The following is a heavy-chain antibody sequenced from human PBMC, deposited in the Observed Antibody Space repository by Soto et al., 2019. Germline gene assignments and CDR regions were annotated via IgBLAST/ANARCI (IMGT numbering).Heavy chain of an antibody. CDR1: GGSISSYY. J-gene: IGHJ3*01. D-gene: IGHD3-10*01. Sequence: QVQLQESGPGLVKPSETLSLTCTVSGGSISSYYWSWFRQPPQRGLEWIGYIYYTGRTNYNPSLKSRLILSVARSRDQFSLKLSSAPAADTAMYCCARGLPDFGSGEDAFDFWGQGTMVTVSS. CDR3: ARGLPDFGSGEDAFDF. V-gene: IGHV4-59*12. CDR2: IYYTGRT.